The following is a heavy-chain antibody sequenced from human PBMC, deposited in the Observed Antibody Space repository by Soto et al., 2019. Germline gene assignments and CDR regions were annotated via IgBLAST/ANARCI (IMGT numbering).Heavy chain of an antibody. CDR1: GFTFSSYG. D-gene: IGHD1-26*01. Sequence: GGSLRLSCAASGFTFSSYGMHWVRQAPGKGLEWVAVISYDGSNKYYADSVKGRFTISRDNSKNTLYLQMNSLRAEDTAVYYCAKPLYSGSLDDAFDIWGQGTMVTVSS. J-gene: IGHJ3*02. CDR2: ISYDGSNK. V-gene: IGHV3-30*18. CDR3: AKPLYSGSLDDAFDI.